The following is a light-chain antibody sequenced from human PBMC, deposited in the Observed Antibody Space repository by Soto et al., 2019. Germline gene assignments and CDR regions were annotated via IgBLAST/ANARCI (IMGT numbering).Light chain of an antibody. J-gene: IGKJ2*01. CDR3: LLRDT. CDR1: HGVSSSY. Sequence: EIGLTQSPGTLSLSPWERATLSCRASHGVSSSYLAGYQQKPGQAPRLLIYSASSKATGILDRFRGSGCGTDFAVSFSGMEREGVRVYDGLLRDTFGQGTELEIK. V-gene: IGKV3-20*01. CDR2: SAS.